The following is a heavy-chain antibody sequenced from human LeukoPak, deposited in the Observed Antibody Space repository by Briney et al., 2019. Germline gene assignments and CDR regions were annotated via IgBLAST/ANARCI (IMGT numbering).Heavy chain of an antibody. D-gene: IGHD3-10*01. Sequence: PSETLSLTCAVYGGSFSGYYWSWIRQPPGKGLEWIGEINHSGSTNYNPSLRSRVTISVDTSKNQFSLKLSSVTAADTAVYYCARGRLLWFGGSKNFDYWGQGTLVTVSS. CDR1: GGSFSGYY. CDR3: ARGRLLWFGGSKNFDY. J-gene: IGHJ4*02. CDR2: INHSGST. V-gene: IGHV4-34*01.